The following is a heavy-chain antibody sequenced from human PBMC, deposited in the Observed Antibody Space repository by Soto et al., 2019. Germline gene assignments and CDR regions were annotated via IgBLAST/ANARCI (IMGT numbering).Heavy chain of an antibody. CDR1: GFTFSSYA. V-gene: IGHV3-23*01. CDR2: ISGSGGST. J-gene: IGHJ4*02. D-gene: IGHD6-19*01. CDR3: AKNGGYSSGCTKRTHFDY. Sequence: EVQLLESGGGLVQPGGSLRLSCAASGFTFSSYAMSWVRQAPGKGLEWVSAISGSGGSTYYADSVKGRFTISRGNSKNSLDLQMNSLRAEDTAVYYCAKNGGYSSGCTKRTHFDYWGQGTLVTVSS.